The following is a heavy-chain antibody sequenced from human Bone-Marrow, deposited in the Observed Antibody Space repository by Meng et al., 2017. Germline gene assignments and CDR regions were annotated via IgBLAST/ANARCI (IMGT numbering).Heavy chain of an antibody. J-gene: IGHJ4*02. CDR3: ARDRYYGSGSYYNY. CDR1: GFTFSSYA. Sequence: LKISCAASGFTFSSYAMHWVRQAPGKGLEWVAVISYDGSNKYYADSVKGRFTISRDNSKNTLYLQMNSLRAEDTAVYYCARDRYYGSGSYYNYWGQGTLVTVSS. V-gene: IGHV3-30*04. CDR2: ISYDGSNK. D-gene: IGHD3-10*01.